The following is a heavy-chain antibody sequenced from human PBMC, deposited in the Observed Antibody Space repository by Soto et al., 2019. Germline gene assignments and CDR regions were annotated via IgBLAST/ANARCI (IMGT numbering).Heavy chain of an antibody. V-gene: IGHV4-59*08. CDR1: GGSISPYH. Sequence: ETLSLTCTVSGGSISPYHWSWIRQPPGKGLEWIGYISYSGSTNYNPSLKSRVTMSVDTSKNQFSLKLSSVTAADTAVSYCASQHYYDSSGYYVGYWGQG. D-gene: IGHD3-22*01. CDR2: ISYSGST. J-gene: IGHJ4*02. CDR3: ASQHYYDSSGYYVGY.